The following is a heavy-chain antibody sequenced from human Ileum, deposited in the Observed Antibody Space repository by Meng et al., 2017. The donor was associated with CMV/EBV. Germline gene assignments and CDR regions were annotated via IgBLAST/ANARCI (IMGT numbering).Heavy chain of an antibody. Sequence: GESLKISCAASGFTFSSYWMHWVRQAPGKGLVWVSRIYTDESRASYADPVKGRFTISRDNAKNTLYLQMNSLRAEDTAVYSCARGVVPAAIPVRYYYYGMDVWGQGTTVTVSS. D-gene: IGHD2-2*02. CDR3: ARGVVPAAIPVRYYYYGMDV. CDR1: GFTFSSYW. V-gene: IGHV3-74*01. CDR2: IYTDESRA. J-gene: IGHJ6*02.